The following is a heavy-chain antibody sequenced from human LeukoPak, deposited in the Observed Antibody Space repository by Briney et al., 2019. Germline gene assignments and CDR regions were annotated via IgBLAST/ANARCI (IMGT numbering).Heavy chain of an antibody. CDR2: INPNSGGT. J-gene: IGHJ4*02. CDR1: GYTFTGYY. V-gene: IGHV1-2*02. D-gene: IGHD3-16*02. Sequence: GASVKVSCKASGYTFTGYYMHWVRQAPGQGLEWMGWINPNSGGTNYAQKFQGRVTMTRDTSISTAYMELSRLRSDDTAVYYCAREARYTSSRVRYFDYWGQGTLVTVSS. CDR3: AREARYTSSRVRYFDY.